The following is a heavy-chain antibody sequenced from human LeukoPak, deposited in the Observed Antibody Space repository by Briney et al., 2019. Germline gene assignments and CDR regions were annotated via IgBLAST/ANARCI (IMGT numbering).Heavy chain of an antibody. J-gene: IGHJ6*02. CDR1: GYSFSNYW. CDR2: IFPGDSES. CDR3: ARRKYCSSTSCYDYYYGMDV. D-gene: IGHD2-2*01. V-gene: IGHV5-51*01. Sequence: GESLKISCKGSGYSFSNYWIGWVRQMPGKGLEWMGIIFPGDSESRYSPSFQGQVTISADKSISTAYLQWSSLKASDTAMYYCARRKYCSSTSCYDYYYGMDVWGQGTTVTVSS.